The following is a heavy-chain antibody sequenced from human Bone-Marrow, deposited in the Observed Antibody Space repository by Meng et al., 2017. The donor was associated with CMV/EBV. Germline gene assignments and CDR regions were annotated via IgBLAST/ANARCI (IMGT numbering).Heavy chain of an antibody. D-gene: IGHD3-9*01. Sequence: GGSLRLSCAASGFTFSDYYMNWIRQAPGKGLEWVSYISRSGSSRYYADSVSGRFTISRDNAKNSLYLQMNSLRAENTAVYYCVRGGGAASYDVLPGSDYWGRGCLVTGSS. CDR1: GFTFSDYY. J-gene: IGHJ4*02. CDR3: VRGGGAASYDVLPGSDY. V-gene: IGHV3-11*04. CDR2: ISRSGSSR.